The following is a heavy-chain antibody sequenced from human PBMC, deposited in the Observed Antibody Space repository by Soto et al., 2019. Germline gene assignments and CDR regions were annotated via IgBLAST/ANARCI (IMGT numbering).Heavy chain of an antibody. J-gene: IGHJ3*02. CDR1: GGSISSGGYY. Sequence: PSETLSLTCTVSGGSISSGGYYWSWIRQHPGKGLEWIGYIYYSGSTYYNPSLKSRVTISVDTSKNQFSLKLSSVTAADTAVYYCARAGSSWDDAFDIWGQGTMVTVSS. CDR3: ARAGSSWDDAFDI. V-gene: IGHV4-31*03. D-gene: IGHD6-13*01. CDR2: IYYSGST.